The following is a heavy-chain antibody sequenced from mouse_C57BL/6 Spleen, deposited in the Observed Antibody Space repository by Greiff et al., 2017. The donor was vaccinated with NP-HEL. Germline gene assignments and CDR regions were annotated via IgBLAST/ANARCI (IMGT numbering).Heavy chain of an antibody. Sequence: EVNVVESGGGLVKPGGSLKLSCAASGFTFSSYTMSWVRQTPEKRLEWVATISGGGGNTYYPDSVKGRFTISRDNAKNTLYLQMSSLRSEDTALYYCARHSYGNYFDYWGQGTTLTVSS. V-gene: IGHV5-9*01. CDR2: ISGGGGNT. J-gene: IGHJ2*01. CDR3: ARHSYGNYFDY. D-gene: IGHD2-1*01. CDR1: GFTFSSYT.